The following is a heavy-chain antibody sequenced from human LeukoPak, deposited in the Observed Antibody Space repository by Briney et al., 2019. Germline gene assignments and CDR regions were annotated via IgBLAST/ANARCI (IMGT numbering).Heavy chain of an antibody. D-gene: IGHD2-2*01. CDR1: GGSISSGTYY. CDR2: IYHSGST. Sequence: PSETLSLTCTVSGGSISSGTYYWTWIRQPPGKGLEWIGYIYHSGSTYYNPSLKSRVTISMDRSKNQFSLNLTSVTAADTAVYYCARDRWGVVPAASDYWGQGTLVTVSS. J-gene: IGHJ4*02. CDR3: ARDRWGVVPAASDY. V-gene: IGHV4-30-2*01.